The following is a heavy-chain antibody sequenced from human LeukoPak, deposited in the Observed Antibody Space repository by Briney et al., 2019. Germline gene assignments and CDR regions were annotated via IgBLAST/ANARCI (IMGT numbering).Heavy chain of an antibody. CDR1: GYSISSGYY. D-gene: IGHD3-16*01. Sequence: PWETLALTCAVSGYSISSGYYWGWIRQPPGKGLEWIGSIYHSGSTYYNPSLKSRVTISVDTSKNQFSLKLSSVTAADTAVYYCVHWGSPNFDYWGQGTLVTVSS. J-gene: IGHJ4*02. CDR2: IYHSGST. CDR3: VHWGSPNFDY. V-gene: IGHV4-38-2*01.